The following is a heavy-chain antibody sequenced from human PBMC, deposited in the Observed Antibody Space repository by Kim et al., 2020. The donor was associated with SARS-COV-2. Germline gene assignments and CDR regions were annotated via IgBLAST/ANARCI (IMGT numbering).Heavy chain of an antibody. Sequence: SETLSLTCTVSGGSISSGGYYWSWIRQHPGKGLEWIGYIYYSGSTYYNPSLKSRVTISVDTSKNQFSLKLSSVTAADTAVYYCARAPLSTIFGVVSHFDYWGQGPLVTVSS. CDR1: GGSISSGGYY. CDR3: ARAPLSTIFGVVSHFDY. J-gene: IGHJ4*02. CDR2: IYYSGST. D-gene: IGHD3-3*01. V-gene: IGHV4-31*03.